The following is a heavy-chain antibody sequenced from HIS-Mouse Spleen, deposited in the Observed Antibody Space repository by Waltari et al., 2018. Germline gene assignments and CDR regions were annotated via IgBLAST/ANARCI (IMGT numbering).Heavy chain of an antibody. CDR3: ARDQLGGFDY. CDR2: INQNMGGT. J-gene: IGHJ4*02. Sequence: QVQLVQSGAEVKKPGASVKVSCKASGYTFTGYYIHWVRQAPGQGLEWMGWINQNMGGTTYAPKFQGRVTMARDTSISTAYMELSRLRSDDTAVDYCARDQLGGFDYWGQGTLVTVSS. D-gene: IGHD7-27*01. CDR1: GYTFTGYY. V-gene: IGHV1-2*02.